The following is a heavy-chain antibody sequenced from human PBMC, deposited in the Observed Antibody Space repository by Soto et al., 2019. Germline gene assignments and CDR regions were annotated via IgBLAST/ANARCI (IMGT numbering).Heavy chain of an antibody. CDR1: GFTFSDHY. Sequence: GGSLRLSCVASGFTFSDHYMGWIRQAPEKGLEWISYIAKSGETMRYADSVKGRFTISRDNARNSLHLQMSSLRAEDTAVYYCVLCPYFGAWVDFFYYWGKGTLVTVSS. CDR3: VLCPYFGAWVDFFYY. CDR2: IAKSGETM. J-gene: IGHJ4*02. V-gene: IGHV3-11*01. D-gene: IGHD3-16*01.